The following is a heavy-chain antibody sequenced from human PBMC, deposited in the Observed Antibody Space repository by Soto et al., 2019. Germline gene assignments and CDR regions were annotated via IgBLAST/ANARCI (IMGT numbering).Heavy chain of an antibody. V-gene: IGHV3-30*18. CDR2: ISYDGSNK. J-gene: IGHJ4*02. CDR3: AKDLDEVRVTTLFY. CDR1: GFTFSSYG. Sequence: GGSLRLSCAASGFTFSSYGMHWVRQAPGKGLEWVAVISYDGSNKYYADSVKGRFTISRDNSKNTLYLQMNSLRAEDTAVYYCAKDLDEVRVTTLFYWGQGTLVTVSS. D-gene: IGHD4-17*01.